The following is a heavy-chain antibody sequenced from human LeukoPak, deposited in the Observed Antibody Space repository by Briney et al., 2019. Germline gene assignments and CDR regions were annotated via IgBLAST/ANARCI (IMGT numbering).Heavy chain of an antibody. D-gene: IGHD3-22*01. Sequence: SVKVSCKASGGTFSSYAISWVRQAPGQGLEWMGGIIPIFGTANYAQKFQGRVTITTDESTSTAYMELSSLRSEDTAVYYCAREGYSGYDSSGYYPGVGSWGQGTLVTVSS. V-gene: IGHV1-69*05. J-gene: IGHJ4*02. CDR1: GGTFSSYA. CDR3: AREGYSGYDSSGYYPGVGS. CDR2: IIPIFGTA.